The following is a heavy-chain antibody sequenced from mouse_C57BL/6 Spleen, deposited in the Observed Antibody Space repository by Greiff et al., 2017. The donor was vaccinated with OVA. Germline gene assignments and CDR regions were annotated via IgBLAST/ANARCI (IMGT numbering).Heavy chain of an antibody. CDR2: IYPRSGNT. CDR1: GYTFTSYG. Sequence: QVQLQQSGAELARPGASVKLSCKASGYTFTSYGISWVKQRTGQGLEWIGEIYPRSGNTYYNEKFKGKATLTADKSSSTAYMELRSLTSEDSAVYFCARYDSNYVGNYAMDYWGQGTSVTVSS. D-gene: IGHD2-5*01. J-gene: IGHJ4*01. CDR3: ARYDSNYVGNYAMDY. V-gene: IGHV1-81*01.